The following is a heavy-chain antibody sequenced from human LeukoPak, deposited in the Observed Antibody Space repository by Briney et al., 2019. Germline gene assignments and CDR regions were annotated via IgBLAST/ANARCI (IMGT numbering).Heavy chain of an antibody. CDR2: IHHSGKA. CDR3: TRVRQGSQSDF. Sequence: PSETLPLTCTVSGGSISSGNYHWAWIRQPPGKGLECIGSIHHSGKAYYNSSLESRVSISVDTSKNQFFLHLMSVTAADTAVYYCTRVRQGSQSDFWGQGTLVTVSS. J-gene: IGHJ4*02. V-gene: IGHV4-39*07. CDR1: GGSISSGNYH.